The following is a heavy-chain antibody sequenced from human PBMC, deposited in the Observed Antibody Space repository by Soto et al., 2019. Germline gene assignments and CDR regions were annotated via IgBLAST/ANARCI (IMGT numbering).Heavy chain of an antibody. J-gene: IGHJ4*02. V-gene: IGHV3-23*01. Sequence: LRLSCAASGFTFISYAMSWVRQAPGKGLEWVSAISGSGGSTYYADSVKGRFTISRDNSKNTLYLQMNSLRAEDTAVYYCAKVHDYGNYYFDYWGQGTLVTVSS. CDR3: AKVHDYGNYYFDY. D-gene: IGHD4-17*01. CDR2: ISGSGGST. CDR1: GFTFISYA.